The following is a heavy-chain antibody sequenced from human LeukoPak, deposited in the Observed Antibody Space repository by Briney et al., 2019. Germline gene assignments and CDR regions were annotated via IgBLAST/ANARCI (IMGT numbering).Heavy chain of an antibody. J-gene: IGHJ4*02. CDR1: GFAFAAYA. CDR2: ISGSGGST. Sequence: GGSLRLSCAASGFAFAAYAMTWVRQAPGKGLEWVSGISGSGGSTYYADSVRGRFTISRDNSKNTLFLQMNSLRAEDTAVYYCAKDRRYCSGDSCPFFDYWGQGTLVTVSS. D-gene: IGHD2-15*01. V-gene: IGHV3-23*01. CDR3: AKDRRYCSGDSCPFFDY.